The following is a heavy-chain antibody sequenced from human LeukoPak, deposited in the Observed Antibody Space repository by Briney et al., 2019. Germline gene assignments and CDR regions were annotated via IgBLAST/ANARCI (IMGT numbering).Heavy chain of an antibody. CDR1: GYTFTSYG. CDR2: ISAYNGNT. J-gene: IGHJ6*02. CDR3: ARETRRLYYGDYYGMDV. D-gene: IGHD2-8*01. V-gene: IGHV1-18*01. Sequence: ASVKVSCKASGYTFTSYGISWVRQAPGQGLEWMGWISAYNGNTNYAQKLQGRVTMTTDTSTTTAYMELRSLRSDDTAVYYCARETRRLYYGDYYGMDVWGQGTTVTVSS.